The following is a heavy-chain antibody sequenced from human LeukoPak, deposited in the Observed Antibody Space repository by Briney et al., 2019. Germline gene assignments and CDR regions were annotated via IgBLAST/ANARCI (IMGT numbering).Heavy chain of an antibody. J-gene: IGHJ4*02. V-gene: IGHV4-39*01. CDR3: ASHHWNYKFAEVWHFGY. D-gene: IGHD1-7*01. Sequence: SETLSLTCTVSGGSIISTSYYWGWIRQPPGKGLEWIGSIYYSGSTYYNPSLKSRVTVSVDTSKNQFSLRLSSVTAADTAVYYCASHHWNYKFAEVWHFGYWGQGTLVTVSS. CDR2: IYYSGST. CDR1: GGSIISTSYY.